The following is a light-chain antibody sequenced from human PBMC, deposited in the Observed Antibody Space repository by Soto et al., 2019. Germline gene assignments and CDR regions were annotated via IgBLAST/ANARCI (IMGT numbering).Light chain of an antibody. Sequence: EILLTQSPATLSLSPLERATLPCRASQSVSSYLAWYQQKPGQAPRLLIYDASNRATGIPARFSGSGSGTDFTLTISSLEPEDFAVYYCQQRSNWPRTFGQGTKVDIK. J-gene: IGKJ1*01. V-gene: IGKV3-11*01. CDR2: DAS. CDR1: QSVSSY. CDR3: QQRSNWPRT.